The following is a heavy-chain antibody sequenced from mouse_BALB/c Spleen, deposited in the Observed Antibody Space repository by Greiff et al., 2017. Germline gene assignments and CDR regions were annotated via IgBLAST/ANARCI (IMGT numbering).Heavy chain of an antibody. D-gene: IGHD2-3*01. CDR3: ARKGDGGAMDY. Sequence: EVQGVESWGGLVQPGGSRKLSCAASGFTFSSFGLHWVRQAPEKGLEWVAYISSGSSTIYYADTVKGRFTISRDNPKNTLFLQMTSIRSEDTAKYYCARKGDGGAMDYWGQGTAVTVSS. V-gene: IGHV5-17*02. J-gene: IGHJ4*01. CDR1: GFTFSSFG. CDR2: ISSGSSTI.